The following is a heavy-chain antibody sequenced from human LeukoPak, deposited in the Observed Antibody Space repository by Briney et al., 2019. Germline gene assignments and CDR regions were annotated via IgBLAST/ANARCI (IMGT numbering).Heavy chain of an antibody. V-gene: IGHV3-7*01. J-gene: IGHJ4*02. CDR2: IKQDGSEK. Sequence: GGSLRLSCAASGFTFSSYAMSWVRQAPGKGLEWVANIKQDGSEKYYVDSVKGRFTISRDNAKNSLYLQMNSLRAEDTAVYYCARDPSLRDYWGQGTLVTVSS. CDR1: GFTFSSYA. CDR3: ARDPSLRDY.